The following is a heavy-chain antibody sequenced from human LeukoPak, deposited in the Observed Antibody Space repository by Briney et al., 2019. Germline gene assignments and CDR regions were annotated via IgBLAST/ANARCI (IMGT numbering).Heavy chain of an antibody. Sequence: GESLKISCQASGYTFAKYWIGWVRQMPGKGLEWMGIIYPGDSDTRYGPSFQGQVTISVDKSINTAYLQWSSLKASDTAMYYCARAHSGGYHDYWGQGTLVTVSS. CDR3: ARAHSGGYHDY. CDR1: GYTFAKYW. V-gene: IGHV5-51*01. CDR2: IYPGDSDT. D-gene: IGHD3-10*01. J-gene: IGHJ4*02.